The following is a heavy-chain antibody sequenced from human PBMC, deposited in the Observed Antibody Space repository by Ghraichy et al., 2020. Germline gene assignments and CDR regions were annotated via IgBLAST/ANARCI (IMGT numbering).Heavy chain of an antibody. V-gene: IGHV3-74*01. Sequence: SCAASGFTFSSYWMHWVRQAPGKGLVWVSRINSDGSSTSYADSVKGRFTISRDNAKNTLYLQMNSLRAEDTAVYYCARDLAYYDILTGYYYYYGMDVWGQGPTVTVSS. CDR3: ARDLAYYDILTGYYYYYGMDV. D-gene: IGHD3-9*01. J-gene: IGHJ6*02. CDR2: INSDGSST. CDR1: GFTFSSYW.